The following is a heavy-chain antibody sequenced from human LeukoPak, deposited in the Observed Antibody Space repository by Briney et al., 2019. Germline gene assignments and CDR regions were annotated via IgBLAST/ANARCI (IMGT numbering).Heavy chain of an antibody. CDR1: GGSFSGYY. D-gene: IGHD3-22*01. V-gene: IGHV4-34*01. CDR3: ARGGNRYYYDSSGYYSH. J-gene: IGHJ4*02. Sequence: SETLSLTCAVYGGSFSGYYWSWIRQPPGKGLEWIGEINHSGSTNYNPTLKSRVTISVDTSKNQFSLKLSSVTAADTAMYYCARGGNRYYYDSSGYYSHWGQGTLVTVSS. CDR2: INHSGST.